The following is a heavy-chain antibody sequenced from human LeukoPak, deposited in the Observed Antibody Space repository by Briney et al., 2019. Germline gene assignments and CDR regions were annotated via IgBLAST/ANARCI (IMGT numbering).Heavy chain of an antibody. CDR2: IYHSGST. V-gene: IGHV4-38-2*02. Sequence: PSETLSLTCTVSGYSISSGYYWGWIRQPPGKGLEWIGSIYHSGSTYYNPSLKSRVTISVDTSKNQFSLKLSSVTAADTAVYYCARESSEYSSSSGIDYWGQGTLVTVSS. J-gene: IGHJ4*02. CDR1: GYSISSGYY. CDR3: ARESSEYSSSSGIDY. D-gene: IGHD6-6*01.